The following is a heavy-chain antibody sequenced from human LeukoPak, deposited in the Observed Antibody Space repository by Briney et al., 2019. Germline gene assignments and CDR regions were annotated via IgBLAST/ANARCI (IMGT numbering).Heavy chain of an antibody. J-gene: IGHJ4*02. D-gene: IGHD4-17*01. CDR3: AKGRGVTTRPHFDF. Sequence: GGSLRLSCAASGFTFTGYAMNWVRQAPGKGLEWVSTVSVSGDSTYYADSVKGRFTISRDNPKDTLYLQMHSLRAEDTALYYCAKGRGVTTRPHFDFWGQGTLVTVSS. CDR1: GFTFTGYA. V-gene: IGHV3-23*01. CDR2: VSVSGDST.